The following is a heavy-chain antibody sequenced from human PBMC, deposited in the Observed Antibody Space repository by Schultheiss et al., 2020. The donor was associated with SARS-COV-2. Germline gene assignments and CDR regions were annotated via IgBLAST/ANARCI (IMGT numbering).Heavy chain of an antibody. D-gene: IGHD5-12*01. CDR2: ISSSSSTI. CDR3: ASDRRYTGYAFGS. CDR1: GFTFSSYS. J-gene: IGHJ5*02. V-gene: IGHV3-48*04. Sequence: GGSLRLSCAASGFTFSSYSMNWVRQAPGKGLEWVSYISSSSSTIYYADSVKGRFTISRDNAKNSLYLQMNSLRAEDTAVYYCASDRRYTGYAFGSWGRGTLVTVSS.